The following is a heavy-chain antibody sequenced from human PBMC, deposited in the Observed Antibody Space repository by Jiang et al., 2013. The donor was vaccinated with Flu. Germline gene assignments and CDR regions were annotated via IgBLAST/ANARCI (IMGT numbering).Heavy chain of an antibody. J-gene: IGHJ4*02. CDR2: INTDGSRT. D-gene: IGHD6-25*01. Sequence: VQLVESGGGLVLPGGSLRLSCSTSGFTFSSYWMHWVRQAPGQGLVWVSRINTDGSRTVYADSVKGRFTISRDNAKNTLYLQMNSLRAEDTAVYYCSVEQREKAHDNWGQGTLVTVSS. CDR1: GFTFSSYW. CDR3: SVEQREKAHDN. V-gene: IGHV3-74*01.